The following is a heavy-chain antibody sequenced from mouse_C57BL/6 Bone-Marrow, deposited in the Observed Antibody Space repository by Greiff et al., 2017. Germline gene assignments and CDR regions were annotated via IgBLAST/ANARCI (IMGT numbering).Heavy chain of an antibody. Sequence: EVMLVESEGGLVQPGSSMKLSCTASGFTFSDYYMAWVRQVPEKGLEWVANINYDGSSTYYLDSLKSRFIISGDKAKNILYLQMSSLKSEDTATYYCARGEGFAYWGQGTLVTVSA. CDR3: ARGEGFAY. V-gene: IGHV5-16*01. CDR1: GFTFSDYY. CDR2: INYDGSST. J-gene: IGHJ3*01.